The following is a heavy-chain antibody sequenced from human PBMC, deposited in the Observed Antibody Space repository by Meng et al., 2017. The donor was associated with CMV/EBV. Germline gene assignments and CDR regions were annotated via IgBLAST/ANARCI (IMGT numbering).Heavy chain of an antibody. D-gene: IGHD2-15*01. V-gene: IGHV3-21*04. J-gene: IGHJ4*02. CDR1: GFTFSSYS. CDR2: ISSSSSYI. CDR3: ARYLGPGSMGSVSFDY. Sequence: GGSLRLSCAASGFTFSSYSMNWVRQAPGKGLEWVSSISSSSSYIYYADSVKRRFNISRDNAKNSLYLQMNSLRAEDTAVYYCARYLGPGSMGSVSFDYWGQGTLVTVSS.